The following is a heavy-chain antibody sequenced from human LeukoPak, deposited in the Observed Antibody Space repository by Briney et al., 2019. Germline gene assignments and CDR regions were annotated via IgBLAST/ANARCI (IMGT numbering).Heavy chain of an antibody. V-gene: IGHV4-59*01. J-gene: IGHJ4*02. CDR2: IYYSGST. CDR3: GRGGGATRNFDH. CDR1: GGSISSYY. Sequence: KPSETLSLTCTVSGGSISSYYWSWIRQPPGKGLEWIGYIYYSGSTNYNPSLKSRVTISVDTSKNQFSLKLSSVTAADTAVYYCGRGGGATRNFDHGGQGPLVPVSS. D-gene: IGHD5-24*01.